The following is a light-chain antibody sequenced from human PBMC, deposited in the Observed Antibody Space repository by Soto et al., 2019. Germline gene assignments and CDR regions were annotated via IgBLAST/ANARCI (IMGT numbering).Light chain of an antibody. CDR3: QQRSNWPPT. CDR2: DAS. CDR1: QIVSSY. J-gene: IGKJ5*01. V-gene: IGKV3-11*01. Sequence: EIVLTQSPATLSLSPGERATLSCRASQIVSSYLAWYQQKPGQAPRLLIYDASNRATGIPARLSGSGSGTDFKLTISRLEPEDFAVYYCQQRSNWPPTLSQGTRLEIK.